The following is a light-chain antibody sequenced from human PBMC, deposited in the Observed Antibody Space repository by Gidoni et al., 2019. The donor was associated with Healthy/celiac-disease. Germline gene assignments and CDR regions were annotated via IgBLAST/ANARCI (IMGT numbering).Light chain of an antibody. Sequence: QSALTQPASVSGSPGPSITIPCTGTSSDIGGYNYFSWYQQHPGKAPKLMIYEVSNRPSGFSSRFSGSKSGNTASLTISGLQAEDEADYYCSSYTSSSTLYVFGTGTKVTVL. V-gene: IGLV2-14*01. CDR2: EVS. J-gene: IGLJ1*01. CDR1: SSDIGGYNY. CDR3: SSYTSSSTLYV.